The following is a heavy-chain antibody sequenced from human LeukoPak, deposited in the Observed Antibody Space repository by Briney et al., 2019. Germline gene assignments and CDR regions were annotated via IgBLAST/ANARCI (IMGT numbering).Heavy chain of an antibody. J-gene: IGHJ6*02. CDR2: IYYSGST. D-gene: IGHD1-26*01. CDR3: ARVGGTNYYYGMDV. V-gene: IGHV4-59*01. Sequence: SSETLSLTCTVSGGSISNYYWSWIRQPPGKGLEWIGYIYYSGSTNYNPSLKSRVTISVDTSKNQFSLKLSSVTAADTAVYYCARVGGTNYYYGMDVWGQGTTVTVSS. CDR1: GGSISNYY.